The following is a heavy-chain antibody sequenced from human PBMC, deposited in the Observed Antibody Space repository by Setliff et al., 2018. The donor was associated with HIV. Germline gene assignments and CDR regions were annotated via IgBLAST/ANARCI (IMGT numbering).Heavy chain of an antibody. CDR2: VSSSSSYT. J-gene: IGHJ4*02. CDR3: ATDYYGSGSYPNSFDY. V-gene: IGHV3-21*01. CDR1: GFTFSSYS. Sequence: GGSLRLSCAASGFTFSSYSMNWVRQAPGKGLEWVSYVSSSSSYTHYADSVKGRFTISRDNVKNSLYLQMNSLRAEDTAVYYCATDYYGSGSYPNSFDYWGQGTLVTVSS. D-gene: IGHD3-10*01.